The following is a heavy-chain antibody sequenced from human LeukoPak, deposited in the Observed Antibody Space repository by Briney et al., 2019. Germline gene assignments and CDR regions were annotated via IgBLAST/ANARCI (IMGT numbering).Heavy chain of an antibody. CDR3: ARIGYGSGWYRD. J-gene: IGHJ1*01. V-gene: IGHV3-23*01. Sequence: PGGSLRLSCAASGFTFSTYVMSWVRQAPGKGLEWVSVISGSGGSTNYADSAEGRFTISRDNSKNTLYLQMNSLRAEDTAVYYCARIGYGSGWYRDWGQGTLVSVSS. CDR1: GFTFSTYV. D-gene: IGHD6-19*01. CDR2: ISGSGGST.